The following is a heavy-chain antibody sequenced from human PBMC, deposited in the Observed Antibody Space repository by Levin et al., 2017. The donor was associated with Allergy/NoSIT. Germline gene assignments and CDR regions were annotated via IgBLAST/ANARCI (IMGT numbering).Heavy chain of an antibody. CDR3: ARHEVASTMGGIGY. Sequence: SQTLSLTCTVSGVSISSGIYYWGWVRQPPGKGLEWIASIHITGSPYYNPSLKSRVTISIDTSKNQFSLRLSSVAAADTAVYYCARHEVASTMGGIGYWGQGTLVTVSS. CDR1: GVSISSGIYY. CDR2: IHITGSP. J-gene: IGHJ4*02. V-gene: IGHV4-39*01. D-gene: IGHD5-24*01.